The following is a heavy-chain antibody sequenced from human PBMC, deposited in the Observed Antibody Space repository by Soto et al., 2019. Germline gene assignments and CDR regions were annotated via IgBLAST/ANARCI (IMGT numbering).Heavy chain of an antibody. CDR3: ARPGGEDYYFDY. CDR2: ISSSGSTI. Sequence: GGSLRLSCAASGFTFSSYEMNWVRQAPGKGLEWVSYISSSGSTIYYADSVKGRFTISRDNAKNSLYLQMNSLRAEDTAVYYCARPGGEDYYFDYWGQGTLVTVSS. D-gene: IGHD3-16*01. V-gene: IGHV3-48*03. J-gene: IGHJ4*02. CDR1: GFTFSSYE.